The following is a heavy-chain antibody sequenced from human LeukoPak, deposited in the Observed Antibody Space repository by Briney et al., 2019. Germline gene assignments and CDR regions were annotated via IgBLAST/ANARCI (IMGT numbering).Heavy chain of an antibody. D-gene: IGHD6-25*01. V-gene: IGHV4-59*01. Sequence: SETLSLTCNVSGDSISSYYWSWIRQPPGKGLEWIGDIYYSGGTDYSPSLKSRVSISADTSKNLFFLNLNSVTAADAAIYYCARLNGYYFDSWGQGALVTVSS. J-gene: IGHJ4*02. CDR2: IYYSGGT. CDR3: ARLNGYYFDS. CDR1: GDSISSYY.